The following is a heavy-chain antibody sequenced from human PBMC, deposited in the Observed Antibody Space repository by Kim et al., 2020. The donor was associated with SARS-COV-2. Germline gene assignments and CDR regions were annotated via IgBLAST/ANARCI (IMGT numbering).Heavy chain of an antibody. D-gene: IGHD4-17*01. CDR3: ARRLYGDYAFDY. Sequence: GESLKISCKGSGYSFTSYWISWVRQMPGKGLEWMGRIDPSDSYTNYSPSFQGHVTISADKSISTAYLQWSSLKASDTAMYYCARRLYGDYAFDYWGQGTLVTVSS. V-gene: IGHV5-10-1*01. CDR2: IDPSDSYT. CDR1: GYSFTSYW. J-gene: IGHJ4*02.